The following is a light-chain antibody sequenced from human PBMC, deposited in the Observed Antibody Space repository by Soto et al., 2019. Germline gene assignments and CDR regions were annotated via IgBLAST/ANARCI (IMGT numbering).Light chain of an antibody. Sequence: ETVMTQSPVTLSVSPGDTATISCRASQRVSSHLAWYQQKPGQAPRLLIYAASTRATGVPVRFSASGSETDFTLTIRSLQSEDFALYYCHQYNNWPWTFGQGTKVDIK. CDR2: AAS. CDR3: HQYNNWPWT. J-gene: IGKJ1*01. CDR1: QRVSSH. V-gene: IGKV3-15*01.